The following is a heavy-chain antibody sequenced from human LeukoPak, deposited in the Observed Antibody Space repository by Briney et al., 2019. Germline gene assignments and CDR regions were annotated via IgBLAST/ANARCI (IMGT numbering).Heavy chain of an antibody. CDR1: GYSFTGYY. CDR3: AREGRGWYFDL. CDR2: INPNSGGT. D-gene: IGHD3-10*01. J-gene: IGHJ2*01. Sequence: GASVKVSCKASGYSFTGYYMHWVRQAPGHGLEWMGWINPNSGGTNYAQKYQGRVTMTRDTSISTAYMELSRLRSDDTAVYFCAREGRGWYFDLWGRGTLVTVSS. V-gene: IGHV1-2*02.